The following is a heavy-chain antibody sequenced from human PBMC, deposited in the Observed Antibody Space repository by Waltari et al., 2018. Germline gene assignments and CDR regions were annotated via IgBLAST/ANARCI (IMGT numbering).Heavy chain of an antibody. V-gene: IGHV4-34*01. CDR3: ARGGPVRIFDY. D-gene: IGHD3-10*01. CDR2: INHSGST. CDR1: GGSFSGYY. J-gene: IGHJ4*02. Sequence: QVQLQQWGAGLLKPSETLSLTCAVYGGSFSGYYWSWIRHPPGKGLEWIGAINHSGSTNYNPSLKSPVTISVDTSKNQFSLKLSSVTAADTAVYYCARGGPVRIFDYWGQGTLVTVSS.